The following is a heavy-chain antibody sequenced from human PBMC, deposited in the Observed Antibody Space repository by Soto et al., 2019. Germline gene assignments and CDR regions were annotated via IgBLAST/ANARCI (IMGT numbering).Heavy chain of an antibody. D-gene: IGHD3-9*01. CDR2: VSPNSGNT. Sequence: QVQLVQSGSEVRKPGASVKVSCKASGYTFSTYDINWVRQAPGQGPEWMGRVSPNSGNTGYAQKFEGRLPMTRHTSITTADMELSSLTSEDAAVYYCASWAGYSKWGQGTLVTVTS. V-gene: IGHV1-8*01. CDR1: GYTFSTYD. CDR3: ASWAGYSK. J-gene: IGHJ4*02.